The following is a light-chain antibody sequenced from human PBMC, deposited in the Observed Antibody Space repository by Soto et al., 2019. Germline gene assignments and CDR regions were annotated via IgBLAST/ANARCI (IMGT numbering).Light chain of an antibody. J-gene: IGLJ3*02. CDR1: ALPKQY. CDR2: KDS. CDR3: QSADSSGFWV. V-gene: IGLV3-25*03. Sequence: SYELTQPPSVSVSPGQTARITCSGDALPKQYAYWYQQKPGQAPVLVIYKDSERPSGIPERFSGSSSGTTVTLTISGVQAEDEADYYCQSADSSGFWVFGGGTKVTVL.